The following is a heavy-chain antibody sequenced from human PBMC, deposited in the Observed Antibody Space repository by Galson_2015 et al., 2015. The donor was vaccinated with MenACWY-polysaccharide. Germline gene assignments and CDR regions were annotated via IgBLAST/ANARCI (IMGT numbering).Heavy chain of an antibody. D-gene: IGHD6-6*01. J-gene: IGHJ4*02. CDR2: INRDGSNT. V-gene: IGHV3-74*01. CDR3: ARGITSSN. CDR1: GFTFSSYA. Sequence: SLRLSCAASGFTFSSYAMAWVRLAPGKGLMWVSRINRDGSNTDYADSVKGRFTISRDNAKNTLFLQMNSLRAEDTAVYYCARGITSSNWGQGTLVTVSS.